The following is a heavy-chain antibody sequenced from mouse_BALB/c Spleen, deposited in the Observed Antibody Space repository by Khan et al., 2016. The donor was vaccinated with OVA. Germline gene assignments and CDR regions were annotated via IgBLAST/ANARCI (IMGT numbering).Heavy chain of an antibody. J-gene: IGHJ2*01. CDR1: CYSITRDYS. CDR3: ARVYGGDFDY. Sequence: EVHLQESGPGLVTPSQSLSLTCTVTCYSITRDYSWNCLPQFPGNKLEWMGFISFSRTTNYNPSLKSLIAITRDTSKNQFFLQLNSVTTEDTATYYCARVYGGDFDYWGQGTTLTVSS. V-gene: IGHV3-2*02. CDR2: ISFSRTT. D-gene: IGHD1-1*01.